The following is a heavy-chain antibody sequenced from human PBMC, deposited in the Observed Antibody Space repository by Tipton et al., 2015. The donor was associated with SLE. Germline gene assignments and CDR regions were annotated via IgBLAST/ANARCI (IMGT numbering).Heavy chain of an antibody. D-gene: IGHD6-13*01. CDR2: IDNSGST. J-gene: IGHJ4*02. CDR1: GASISSSSYF. V-gene: IGHV4-39*07. CDR3: ARVTYSSTWHYFDY. Sequence: TLSLTCTVSGASISSSSYFWGWIRQSPGKGLEWIGSIDNSGSTYDNPSLRSRVTISVDTSKNQFSLTLTSVTSADTAVYYCARVTYSSTWHYFDYWGQGTLVTVAS.